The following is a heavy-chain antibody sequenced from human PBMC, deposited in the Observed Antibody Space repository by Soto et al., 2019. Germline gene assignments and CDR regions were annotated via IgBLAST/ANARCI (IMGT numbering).Heavy chain of an antibody. J-gene: IGHJ4*02. V-gene: IGHV3-33*01. CDR2: IWYDGSNK. CDR1: GFTFSSYG. Sequence: PGGSLRLSCAASGFTFSSYGMHWVRQAPGKGLEWVAVIWYDGSNKYYADSVKGRFTISRDNSKNTLYLQMNSLRAEDTAVYYCARELSSGYYEYYFDYWGQGTLVTVSS. D-gene: IGHD3-22*01. CDR3: ARELSSGYYEYYFDY.